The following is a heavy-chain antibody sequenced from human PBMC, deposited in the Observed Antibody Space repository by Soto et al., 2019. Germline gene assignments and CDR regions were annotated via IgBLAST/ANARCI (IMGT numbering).Heavy chain of an antibody. D-gene: IGHD4-4*01. CDR2: ISAYNGNT. CDR3: ARDRTVTHYYYYYMDV. CDR1: GYTFTSYG. J-gene: IGHJ6*03. V-gene: IGHV1-18*01. Sequence: ASVKVSCKASGYTFTSYGISWVRQAPGQGLEWMGWISAYNGNTNYAQKLQGRVTMTTDTSTSTAYMELRSLRSDDTAVYYCARDRTVTHYYYYYMDVWGKGTTVTVSS.